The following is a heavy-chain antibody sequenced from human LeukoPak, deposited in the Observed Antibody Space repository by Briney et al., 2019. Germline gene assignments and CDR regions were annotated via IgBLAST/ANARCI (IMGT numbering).Heavy chain of an antibody. D-gene: IGHD4-17*01. CDR1: GGSFSAYY. Sequence: PSETLSLTCAVYGGSFSAYYWSWIRQPPGKGLEWIGEINHSGSTNYNPSLKSRVTISVDTSKNQFSLKLSSVTAADTAVYYCASKCGDYDDYWGQGTLVTVSS. V-gene: IGHV4-34*01. J-gene: IGHJ4*02. CDR2: INHSGST. CDR3: ASKCGDYDDY.